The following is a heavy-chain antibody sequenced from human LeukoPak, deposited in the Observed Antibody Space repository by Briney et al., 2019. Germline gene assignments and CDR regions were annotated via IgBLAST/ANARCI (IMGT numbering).Heavy chain of an antibody. J-gene: IGHJ4*02. CDR2: IYHSGST. CDR3: AREGGSGYSDY. CDR1: GGSISSGGYY. V-gene: IGHV4-30-2*01. D-gene: IGHD3-22*01. Sequence: SETLSLTCTVSGGSISSGGYYWSWIRQPPGKGLEWIGYIYHSGSTYYSPSLKSRVTISVDRSKNQFSLKLSSVTAADTAVYYCAREGGSGYSDYWGQGTLVTVSS.